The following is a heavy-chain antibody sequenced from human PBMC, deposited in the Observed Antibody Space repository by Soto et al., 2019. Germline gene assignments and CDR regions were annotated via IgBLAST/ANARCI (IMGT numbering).Heavy chain of an antibody. CDR3: ARDFRITIFVVVPTGGMAG. D-gene: IGHD3-3*01. V-gene: IGHV3-21*01. Sequence: EVQLVESGGGLVKPGGSLRLSCAASGFTFSSYSMNWVRQAPGKGLEWVSSISSSSSYIYYADSVTGRFTISRDNAKNSLYLQMNSLRAEYTAVYYCARDFRITIFVVVPTGGMAGWGQGTTVTVSS. CDR1: GFTFSSYS. CDR2: ISSSSSYI. J-gene: IGHJ6*02.